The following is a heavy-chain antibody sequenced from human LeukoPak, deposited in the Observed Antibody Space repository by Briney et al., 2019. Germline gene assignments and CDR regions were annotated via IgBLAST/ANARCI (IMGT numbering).Heavy chain of an antibody. CDR3: ARAGIAAAGSPGVDFDP. J-gene: IGHJ5*02. Sequence: SETLSLTCTVSGGSISSYCWSWIRQPAGKGLEWIGRIYTSGSTNYNPSLKSRVTMSVDTSKNQFSLKLSSVTAADTAVYYCARAGIAAAGSPGVDFDPWGQGTLVTVSS. D-gene: IGHD6-13*01. CDR1: GGSISSYC. V-gene: IGHV4-4*07. CDR2: IYTSGST.